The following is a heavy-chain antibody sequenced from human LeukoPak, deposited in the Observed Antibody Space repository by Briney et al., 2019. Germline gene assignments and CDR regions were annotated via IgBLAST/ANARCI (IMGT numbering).Heavy chain of an antibody. V-gene: IGHV3-64*01. J-gene: IGHJ5*02. CDR1: GFTFSSYA. CDR2: ISSNGGST. Sequence: TGGSLRLSCAASGFTFSSYAMHWVRQAPGKGLEYVSAISSNGGSTYYANSVKGRFTISRDNSKNTLYLQMGSLRAEDMAVYYCARDRWKITFVGTPNWFDPWGQGTLVTVSS. D-gene: IGHD3-16*01. CDR3: ARDRWKITFVGTPNWFDP.